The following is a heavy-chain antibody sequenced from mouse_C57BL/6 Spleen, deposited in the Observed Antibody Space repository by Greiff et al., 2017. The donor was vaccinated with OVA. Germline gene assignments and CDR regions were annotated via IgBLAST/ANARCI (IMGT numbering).Heavy chain of an antibody. Sequence: EVQGVESGGGLVQPGGSLSLSCAASGFTFTDYYMSWVRQPPGKALEWLGFIRNKANGYKTEYSASVKGRFTISRDNSQSILYRQMNALRAEDSATDDCARSRYEYEDYAMDYWGQGTSVTVSS. D-gene: IGHD2-4*01. CDR1: GFTFTDYY. V-gene: IGHV7-3*01. J-gene: IGHJ4*01. CDR2: IRNKANGYKT. CDR3: ARSRYEYEDYAMDY.